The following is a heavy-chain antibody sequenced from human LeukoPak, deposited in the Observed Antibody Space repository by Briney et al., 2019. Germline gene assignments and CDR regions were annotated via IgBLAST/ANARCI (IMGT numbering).Heavy chain of an antibody. V-gene: IGHV3-48*03. CDR3: ARGGSGSYYGLVY. CDR2: ISSSSTI. Sequence: HPGGSLRLSCAASGFTFSSYEMNWVRQAPGKGLEWVSYISSSSTIYYADSVKGRFTISRDNAKNSLYLQMNSLRAEDTAVYYCARGGSGSYYGLVYWGQGTLVTVSS. CDR1: GFTFSSYE. D-gene: IGHD1-26*01. J-gene: IGHJ4*02.